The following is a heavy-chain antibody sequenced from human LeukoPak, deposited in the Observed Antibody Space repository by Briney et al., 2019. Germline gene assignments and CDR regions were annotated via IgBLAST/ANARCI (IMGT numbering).Heavy chain of an antibody. CDR2: IIPIFGTA. CDR3: ARLAYYYGSGSYYPGYYFDY. CDR1: GYTFTGYY. D-gene: IGHD3-10*01. V-gene: IGHV1-69*13. J-gene: IGHJ4*02. Sequence: GASVKVSCKASGYTFTGYYMHWVRQAPGQGLEWMGWIIPIFGTANYAQKFQGRVTITADESTSTAYMELSSLRSEDTAVYYCARLAYYYGSGSYYPGYYFDYWGQGTLVTVSS.